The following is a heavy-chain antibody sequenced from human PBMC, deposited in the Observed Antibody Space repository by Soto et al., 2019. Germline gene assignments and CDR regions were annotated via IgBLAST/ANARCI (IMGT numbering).Heavy chain of an antibody. Sequence: SLRLSCAASGFTFSSYSMNCVRQAPGKGLEWVSGISWNSGSIGYADSVKGRFTISRDNAKNSLYLQMNSLRAEDTALYYCAKTSRLEWLGEFDYWGQGTLVTVSS. CDR2: ISWNSGSI. D-gene: IGHD3-3*01. CDR3: AKTSRLEWLGEFDY. CDR1: GFTFSSYS. V-gene: IGHV3-9*01. J-gene: IGHJ4*02.